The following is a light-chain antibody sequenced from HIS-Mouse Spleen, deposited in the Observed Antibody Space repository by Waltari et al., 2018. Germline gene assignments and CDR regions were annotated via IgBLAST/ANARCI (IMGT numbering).Light chain of an antibody. CDR1: SSDVGGYNY. V-gene: IGLV2-14*01. CDR2: EVS. Sequence: QSALTQPASVSGSPGQSFTISCTGTSSDVGGYNYVSWYQQHPGKAPKLMIYEVSNRPSGVSNRCSGSKSGNTAYLTISGLQAEDEADYYCSSYTSSSPYVVFGGGTKLTVL. J-gene: IGLJ2*01. CDR3: SSYTSSSPYVV.